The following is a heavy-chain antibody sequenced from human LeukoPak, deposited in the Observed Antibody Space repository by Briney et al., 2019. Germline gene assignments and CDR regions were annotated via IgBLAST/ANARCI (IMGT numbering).Heavy chain of an antibody. CDR1: GFTFSSYA. CDR2: ISSNGGST. CDR3: VKRNQGSQYSGSYYYFDY. J-gene: IGHJ4*02. D-gene: IGHD1-26*01. Sequence: GGSLRLSCSASGFTFSSYAMHWVRQAPGKGLEYVSAISSNGGSTYYADSVKGRFTISRDNSKNTLYLQMSSLRAEDTAVYYCVKRNQGSQYSGSYYYFDYWGQGTLVTVSS. V-gene: IGHV3-64D*09.